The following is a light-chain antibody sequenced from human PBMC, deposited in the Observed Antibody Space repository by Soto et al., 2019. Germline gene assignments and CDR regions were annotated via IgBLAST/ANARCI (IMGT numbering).Light chain of an antibody. V-gene: IGLV2-8*01. CDR1: SSDVGGYNY. J-gene: IGLJ1*01. Sequence: QSALTQPPSASGSPGQSVTISCTGTSSDVGGYNYVSWYQQHPGKAPKLIIYEVYKWPSGVPDRFSGSKSGNTAALTVSGLQAEDEADYYCSSYVGTNSYVFGTGTKLTVL. CDR2: EVY. CDR3: SSYVGTNSYV.